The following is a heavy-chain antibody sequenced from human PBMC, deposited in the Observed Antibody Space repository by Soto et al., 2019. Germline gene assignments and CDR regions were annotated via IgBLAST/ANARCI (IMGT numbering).Heavy chain of an antibody. J-gene: IGHJ6*02. V-gene: IGHV1-2*02. CDR3: ARDLAYCGGDCYYGAILCSYAMDV. CDR1: GYTFTGYY. Sequence: ASVKVSCKASGYTFTGYYMHWVRQAPGQGLEWMGWINPNSGGTNYAQKFQGRVTMTRDTSISTAYMELSRLRSDVTAAYYCARDLAYCGGDCYYGAILCSYAMDVWGQGTTVTVSS. D-gene: IGHD2-21*02. CDR2: INPNSGGT.